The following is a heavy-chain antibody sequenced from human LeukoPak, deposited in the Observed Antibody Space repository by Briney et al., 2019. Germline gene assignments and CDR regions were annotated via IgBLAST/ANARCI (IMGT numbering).Heavy chain of an antibody. D-gene: IGHD1-26*01. J-gene: IGHJ4*02. CDR2: IYFNGNT. CDR3: ARSGSYKLSFSY. V-gene: IGHV4-59*08. CDR1: GASISSYY. Sequence: SETLSLTCTVSGASISSYYWSWIRQPPGKGLEWIGYIYFNGNTNYNPSLKSRVTISVDTSKNQFSLKLSSVTAADTAVYYCARSGSYKLSFSYWGQGTLVTVSS.